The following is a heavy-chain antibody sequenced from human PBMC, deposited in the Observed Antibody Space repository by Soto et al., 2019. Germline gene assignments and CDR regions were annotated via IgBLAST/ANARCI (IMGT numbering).Heavy chain of an antibody. CDR2: INTDGRST. V-gene: IGHV3-74*01. CDR1: GFALSRYW. J-gene: IGHJ5*02. Sequence: PGGSLRLSCAASGFALSRYWMHWVRQAPGKGLVWVSRINTDGRSTSYADSVKGRFTISRDNAKNTLYLQMNSLTAEDTVVYYCTRDPLVNTWFDPWGQGTLVTVSS. CDR3: TRDPLVNTWFDP. D-gene: IGHD3-10*01.